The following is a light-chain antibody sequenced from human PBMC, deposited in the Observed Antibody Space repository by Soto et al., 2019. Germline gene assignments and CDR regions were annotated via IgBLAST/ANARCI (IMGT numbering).Light chain of an antibody. CDR1: QSVSSN. J-gene: IGKJ1*01. Sequence: EIVMTQSPATLSVSPGERATLSCRASQSVSSNLASYQQKPGQAPRLLIYGASTRATGIPARFSGSRSGTEFTLTISSLQSEDFAVYYCQQYNNWPLWTFGQGTKVEIK. CDR2: GAS. V-gene: IGKV3-15*01. CDR3: QQYNNWPLWT.